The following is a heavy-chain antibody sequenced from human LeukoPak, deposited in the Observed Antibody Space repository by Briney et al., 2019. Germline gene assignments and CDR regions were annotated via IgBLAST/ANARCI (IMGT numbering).Heavy chain of an antibody. V-gene: IGHV3-15*01. Sequence: GGSLRLSCAASGFTFSNSWMSWVRQAPGKGVEWVGRIKSKTDGGSTDYAAPVKGRFTISRDDSKNTLYLQMNSLKTEDTAVYYCTTVGRLLPGNDYWGQGTLVTVSS. CDR3: TTVGRLLPGNDY. D-gene: IGHD3-3*01. J-gene: IGHJ4*02. CDR1: GFTFSNSW. CDR2: IKSKTDGGST.